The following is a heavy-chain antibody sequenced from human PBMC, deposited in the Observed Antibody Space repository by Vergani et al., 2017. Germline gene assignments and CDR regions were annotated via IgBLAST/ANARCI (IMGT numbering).Heavy chain of an antibody. CDR1: GGTLSGYF. D-gene: IGHD4-17*01. CDR3: ARVTVTTEGVFDL. Sequence: QVHLQESGAGLLRPSETLSLTCTVHGGTLSGYFWGWIRQPPGKGLEWIGEMSHRGISNYNPSLKGRVTLSLDLSHNKFSLTLKSMTAADTALYYCARVTVTTEGVFDLWGQGTLVTVSS. V-gene: IGHV4-34*01. CDR2: MSHRGIS. J-gene: IGHJ5*02.